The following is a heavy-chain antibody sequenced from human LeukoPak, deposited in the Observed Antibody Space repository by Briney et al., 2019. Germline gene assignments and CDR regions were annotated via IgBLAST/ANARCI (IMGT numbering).Heavy chain of an antibody. Sequence: GGSLRLSCAASGFTFNNYWMHWVRQAPGKGLVWVSPINPDGTVTTYADSVKGRFTISRDNAKNTLYLQMNSLRAEDTAVYYCASSYGGSGWDFDYWGQGTLVTVSS. J-gene: IGHJ4*02. V-gene: IGHV3-74*01. D-gene: IGHD6-19*01. CDR3: ASSYGGSGWDFDY. CDR1: GFTFNNYW. CDR2: INPDGTVT.